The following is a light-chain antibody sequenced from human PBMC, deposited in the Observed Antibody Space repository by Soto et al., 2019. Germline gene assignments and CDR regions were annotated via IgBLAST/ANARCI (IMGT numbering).Light chain of an antibody. CDR1: SGHSGYI. J-gene: IGLJ3*02. CDR2: LEGSGSY. CDR3: EPWDRNTQV. V-gene: IGLV4-60*02. Sequence: QPVLTQSSSASASLGSSVKLTCTLSSGHSGYIIAWHQQQPGKAPRYLMKLEGSGSYNKGSGVPDRFSGSTSGADRYLTISNLQFEDEADYYCEPWDRNTQVFGGGTKLTVL.